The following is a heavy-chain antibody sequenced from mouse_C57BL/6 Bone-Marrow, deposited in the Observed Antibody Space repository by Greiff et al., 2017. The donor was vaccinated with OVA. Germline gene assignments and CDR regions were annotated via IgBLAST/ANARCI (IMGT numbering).Heavy chain of an antibody. CDR2: INPLVGKT. CDR1: GSTFTSSW. CDR3: ARREYYGCRGAMDY. D-gene: IGHD1-1*01. Sequence: VQLQQPGAELVRPGSSVKLSCKASGSTFTSSWMNWVKQRPGQGLEWIGNINPLVGKTNYNQKFKDKATLTVDKSSSTAYMQLSSLTSEDSAVYYCARREYYGCRGAMDYWGQGTLVTVSA. V-gene: IGHV1-61*01. J-gene: IGHJ4*01.